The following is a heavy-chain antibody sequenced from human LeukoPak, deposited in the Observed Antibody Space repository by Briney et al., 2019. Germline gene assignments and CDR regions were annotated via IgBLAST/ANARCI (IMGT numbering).Heavy chain of an antibody. CDR3: ARDKRSRSGYEAPNWFDP. Sequence: ASVKVSCKASGYTFTNYGITWVRQAPGQGLEWMGWISAYNGNTNYEQEFQGRVTMTTDTSTSTAYMELRSLRSDDTAVYYCARDKRSRSGYEAPNWFDPWGQGTLVTVSS. J-gene: IGHJ5*02. V-gene: IGHV1-18*01. D-gene: IGHD3-22*01. CDR2: ISAYNGNT. CDR1: GYTFTNYG.